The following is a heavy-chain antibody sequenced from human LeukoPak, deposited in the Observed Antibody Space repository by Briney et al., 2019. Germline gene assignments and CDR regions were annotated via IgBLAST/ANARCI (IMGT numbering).Heavy chain of an antibody. CDR1: GGSISSYY. CDR2: IYYSGST. J-gene: IGHJ5*02. V-gene: IGHV4-59*01. D-gene: IGHD3-3*01. Sequence: SETLSLTCTVSGGSISSYYWSWIRQPPGKGLEWIGYIYYSGSTNYNPSLKSRVTISVDTSKNQISLKLSSVTAADTAVYYCAREARYDPYFDPWGQGTLVTVSS. CDR3: AREARYDPYFDP.